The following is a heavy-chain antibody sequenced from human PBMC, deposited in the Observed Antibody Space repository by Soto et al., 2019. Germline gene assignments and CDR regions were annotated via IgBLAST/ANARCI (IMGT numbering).Heavy chain of an antibody. V-gene: IGHV1-2*04. CDR3: HTFLVVPAARYYMDV. J-gene: IGHJ6*03. CDR1: GYTFTGYY. D-gene: IGHD2-2*01. Sequence: ASVKVSCKASGYTFTGYYMHWVRQAPGQGLEWMGWINPNSGGTNYAQKFQGWVTMTRDTSISTAYMELSRLRSDDTAVYYCHTFLVVPAARYYMDVWGKGTTVTVSS. CDR2: INPNSGGT.